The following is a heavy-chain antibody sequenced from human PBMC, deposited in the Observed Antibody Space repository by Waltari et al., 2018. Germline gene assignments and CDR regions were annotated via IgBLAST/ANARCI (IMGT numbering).Heavy chain of an antibody. CDR1: GYTFTDYY. J-gene: IGHJ4*02. CDR3: ARDGGSGWVFDY. D-gene: IGHD6-19*01. V-gene: IGHV1-2*02. CDR2: SNPNRGGT. Sequence: QVQLVQSGAEVKRVGASVKVSCKASGYTFTDYYIHWVRQAPGQGLEWIGWSNPNRGGTNYARKFQGRVTMTRDTSISTAYMELSRLTSDDTAVYYCARDGGSGWVFDYWGQATLVTVSS.